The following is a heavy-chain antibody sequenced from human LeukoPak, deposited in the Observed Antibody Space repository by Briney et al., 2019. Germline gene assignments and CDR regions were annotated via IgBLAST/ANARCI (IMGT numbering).Heavy chain of an antibody. CDR1: GFTFSSYS. D-gene: IGHD3-16*01. V-gene: IGHV3-21*01. CDR3: ARDRVWGTIWGAFDI. Sequence: GGSLRLPCAASGFTFSSYSMNWVRQAPGKGLEWVSSISSSSSYIYYADSVKGRFTISRDNAKNSLYLQMNSLRAEDTAVYYCARDRVWGTIWGAFDIWGQGTMVTVSS. J-gene: IGHJ3*02. CDR2: ISSSSSYI.